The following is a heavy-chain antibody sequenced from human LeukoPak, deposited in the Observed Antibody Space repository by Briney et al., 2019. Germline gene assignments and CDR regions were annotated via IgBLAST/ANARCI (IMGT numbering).Heavy chain of an antibody. CDR1: GVSFSGYA. Sequence: PGGSLRLSCAVSGVSFSGYAMHWVRQAPGKGLEWVGLIKYDASDEYYADSVKGRFTISRDNAKNSLYLQMNSLRAEDTAVYYCARDPSRYYGSGLYYFDYWGQGTLVTVSS. CDR3: ARDPSRYYGSGLYYFDY. CDR2: IKYDASDE. D-gene: IGHD3-10*01. V-gene: IGHV3-33*01. J-gene: IGHJ4*02.